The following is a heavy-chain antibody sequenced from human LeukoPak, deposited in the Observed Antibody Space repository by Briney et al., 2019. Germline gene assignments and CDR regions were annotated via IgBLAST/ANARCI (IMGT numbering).Heavy chain of an antibody. CDR2: IYYSGST. CDR3: ARVRYRLAETYIDY. D-gene: IGHD3-16*01. CDR1: GGSIRSSSYY. Sequence: SETLSLTCTVSGGSIRSSSYYWGWIRQPPGKGLEWIGSIYYSGSTYYNPSLKSRVTVSVDTSKNQFSLKLSSVTAADTAVYYCARVRYRLAETYIDYWGQGTLVTVSS. V-gene: IGHV4-39*07. J-gene: IGHJ4*02.